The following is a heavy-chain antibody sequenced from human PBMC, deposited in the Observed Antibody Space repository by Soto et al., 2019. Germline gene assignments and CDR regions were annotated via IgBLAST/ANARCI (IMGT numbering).Heavy chain of an antibody. Sequence: SETLSLTCTVSGGSISSSSYYWCWIRQPPGKGLEWIGSIYYSGSTYYNPSLKSRVTISVDTSKNQFSLKLSSVTAADTAVYYCARHRLAATPTVDYWGQGTLVTVSS. J-gene: IGHJ4*02. V-gene: IGHV4-39*01. D-gene: IGHD2-15*01. CDR2: IYYSGST. CDR1: GGSISSSSYY. CDR3: ARHRLAATPTVDY.